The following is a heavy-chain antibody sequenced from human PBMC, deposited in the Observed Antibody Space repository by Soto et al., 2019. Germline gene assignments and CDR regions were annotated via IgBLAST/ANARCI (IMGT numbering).Heavy chain of an antibody. J-gene: IGHJ5*02. Sequence: AGGSLRLSCVASGFTFAGHAMTWVRQAPGKGLEWVSTISESGATTYYADSVKGRFTISRDNSKNTLFLQLSSLRVEDTALYYCVPGSSGGVGEDRWGQGTLVTVSS. CDR3: VPGSSGGVGEDR. CDR1: GFTFAGHA. CDR2: ISESGATT. V-gene: IGHV3-23*01. D-gene: IGHD1-26*01.